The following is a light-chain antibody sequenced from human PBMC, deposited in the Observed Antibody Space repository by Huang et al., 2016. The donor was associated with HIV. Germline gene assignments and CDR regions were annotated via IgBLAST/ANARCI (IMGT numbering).Light chain of an antibody. CDR3: QQSYTTPRT. V-gene: IGKV1-39*01. CDR1: QNIDTY. CDR2: TAS. Sequence: DIQMTQSPSSLSASVGDRVTITCRASQNIDTYLNWYQQKPGRAPTLLIYTASNLQNGVPLRFSGSGSDTDFTLTVSSLQPEDFATYFCQQSYTTPRTFGQGTKLEI. J-gene: IGKJ2*01.